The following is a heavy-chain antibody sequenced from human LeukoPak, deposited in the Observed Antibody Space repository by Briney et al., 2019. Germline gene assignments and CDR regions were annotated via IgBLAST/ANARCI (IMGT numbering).Heavy chain of an antibody. CDR1: GFTFSSYA. CDR2: ISGSGGST. J-gene: IGHJ6*02. CDR3: ASSSFDYYGMDV. Sequence: PGGSLRLSCAASGFTFSSYAMSWVRQAPGKGLEWVSAISGSGGSTYYADSVKGRFTISRDNSKNTLYLQMNNLRAEDTAVYYCASSSFDYYGMDVWGQGTTVTVSS. D-gene: IGHD3-10*01. V-gene: IGHV3-23*01.